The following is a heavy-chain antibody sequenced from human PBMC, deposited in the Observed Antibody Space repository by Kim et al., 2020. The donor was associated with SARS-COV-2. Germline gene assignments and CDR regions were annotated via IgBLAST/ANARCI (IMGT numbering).Heavy chain of an antibody. V-gene: IGHV4-34*01. CDR3: ARVLLYYDSSLDY. CDR2: INHSGST. CDR1: GGSFSGYY. J-gene: IGHJ4*02. D-gene: IGHD3-22*01. Sequence: SETLSLTCAVYGGSFSGYYWSWIRQPPGKGLEGIGEINHSGSTNYNPSLKSRVTISVDTSKNQFSLKLSSVTAADTAVYYCARVLLYYDSSLDYWGQGTL.